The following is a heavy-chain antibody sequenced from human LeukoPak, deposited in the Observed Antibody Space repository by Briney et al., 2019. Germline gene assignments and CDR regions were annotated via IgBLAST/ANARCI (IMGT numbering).Heavy chain of an antibody. J-gene: IGHJ4*02. V-gene: IGHV3-64*01. D-gene: IGHD2-2*02. CDR2: ISSNGGST. CDR1: GFTFSSYA. CDR3: ARDLYCSSTSCYID. Sequence: GGSLRLSCAASGFTFSSYAMHWVRQAPGKGLEYVSAISSNGGSTYYANSVKGRFTISRDNSKNTLYLQVGSLRAEDTAVYYCARDLYCSSTSCYIDWGQGTLVTVSS.